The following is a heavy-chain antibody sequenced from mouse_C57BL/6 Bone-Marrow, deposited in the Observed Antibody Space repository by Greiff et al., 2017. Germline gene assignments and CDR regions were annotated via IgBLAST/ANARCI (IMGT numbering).Heavy chain of an antibody. V-gene: IGHV1-18*01. CDR3: ARWDEGYCPSAY. CDR2: INPKNGGT. J-gene: IGHJ3*01. D-gene: IGHD2-3*01. Sequence: VQLQQSGPELVKPGASVTIPCKASGYTFTDYNMGWVKQSHGKSLEWIGDINPKNGGTIYNQKFKGKATLTVDKSSSTAYIEVRSLTSEDTAVDYCARWDEGYCPSAYWGQGTLVTVSA. CDR1: GYTFTDYN.